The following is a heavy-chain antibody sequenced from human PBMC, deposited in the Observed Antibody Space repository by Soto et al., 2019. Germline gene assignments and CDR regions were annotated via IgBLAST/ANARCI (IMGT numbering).Heavy chain of an antibody. J-gene: IGHJ6*02. CDR2: IYYSWST. CDR1: GGSISSYY. CDR3: ARSSRLRCYYGMDV. Sequence: KASETLSLTCTVSGGSISSYYWSWIRQPPGKGPEWIGYIYYSWSTNYNPSLKSRATISVDTPKKQFSLKLSSVSAADTAVYYCARSSRLRCYYGMDVWGPGTTVTVSS. V-gene: IGHV4-59*01.